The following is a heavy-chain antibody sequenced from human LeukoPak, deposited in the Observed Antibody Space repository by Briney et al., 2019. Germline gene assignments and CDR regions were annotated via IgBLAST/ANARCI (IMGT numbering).Heavy chain of an antibody. CDR1: GGSISSYY. CDR2: IYYSGST. J-gene: IGHJ4*02. CDR3: ARGDGSGSYYNGDFDY. Sequence: SETLSLTCTVSGGSISSYYWSWIQQPPGKGLEWIGYIYYSGSTNYNPSLKSRVTISVDTSKNQFSLKLSSVTAADTAVYYCARGDGSGSYYNGDFDYWGQGTLVTVSS. V-gene: IGHV4-59*01. D-gene: IGHD3-10*01.